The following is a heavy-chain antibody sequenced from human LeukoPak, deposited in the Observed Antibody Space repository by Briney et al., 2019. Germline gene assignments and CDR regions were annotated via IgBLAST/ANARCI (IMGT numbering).Heavy chain of an antibody. D-gene: IGHD3-22*01. CDR2: ISSTSSFT. V-gene: IGHV3-11*03. CDR3: ARSRGSSGYYRGFDY. J-gene: IGHJ4*02. Sequence: GGSLRLSCAASGFTFSSYAMSWVRQAPGKGLEWISYISSTSSFTNYADSVKGRFTISRDNAKNSLYLSMNSLRAEDTAVYYCARSRGSSGYYRGFDYWGQGTLVTVSS. CDR1: GFTFSSYA.